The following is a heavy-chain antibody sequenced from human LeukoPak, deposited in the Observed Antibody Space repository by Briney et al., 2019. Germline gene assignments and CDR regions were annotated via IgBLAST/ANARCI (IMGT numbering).Heavy chain of an antibody. CDR2: ISSSSSYI. CDR1: GFTFSSYA. Sequence: PGGSLRLSRAASGFTFSSYAMSWVRQAPGKGLEWVSSISSSSSYIYYADSVKGRFTISRDNAKNSLYLQMNSLRAEDTAVYYCARELNYCSSTSCYIAGAFDIWGQGTMVTVSS. CDR3: ARELNYCSSTSCYIAGAFDI. D-gene: IGHD2-2*02. V-gene: IGHV3-21*01. J-gene: IGHJ3*02.